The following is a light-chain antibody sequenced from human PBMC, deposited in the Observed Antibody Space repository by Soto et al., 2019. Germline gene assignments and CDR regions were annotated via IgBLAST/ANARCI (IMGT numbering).Light chain of an antibody. CDR3: QQSYSTPPT. J-gene: IGKJ2*01. CDR2: AAS. CDR1: QSISSY. Sequence: DIQMTQSPSSLSASVGDRVTITCRASQSISSYLNWYQQKPGKAPKLLIYAASSLQSGVPLRFSGSGFGTEFTLTISSLQTEDFATYYCQQSYSTPPTFGQVTKQEIK. V-gene: IGKV1-39*01.